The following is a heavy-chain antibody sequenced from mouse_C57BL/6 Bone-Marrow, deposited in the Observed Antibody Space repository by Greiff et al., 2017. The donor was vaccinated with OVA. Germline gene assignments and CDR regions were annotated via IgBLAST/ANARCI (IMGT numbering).Heavy chain of an antibody. D-gene: IGHD1-1*01. CDR3: AGVITTVVAHYFDY. V-gene: IGHV1-55*01. CDR2: IYPGSGST. Sequence: QVQLQQPGAELVKPGASVKMSCKASGYTFTSYWITWVKQRPGQGLEWIGDIYPGSGSTNYNEKFKSKATLTVDTSSSTAYMQLSSLTSEDSAVYDWAGVITTVVAHYFDYWGKGTTLTVSS. CDR1: GYTFTSYW. J-gene: IGHJ2*01.